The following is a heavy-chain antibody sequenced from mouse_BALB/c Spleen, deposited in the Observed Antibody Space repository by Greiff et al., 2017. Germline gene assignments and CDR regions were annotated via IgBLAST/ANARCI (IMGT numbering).Heavy chain of an antibody. CDR3: TRAITSWFAY. CDR1: GYTFTSYY. CDR2: INPSNGGT. J-gene: IGHJ3*01. D-gene: IGHD2-4*01. V-gene: IGHV1S81*02. Sequence: VKVVESGAELVKPGASVKLSCKASGYTFTSYYMYWVKQRPGQGLEWIGEINPSNGGTNFNEKFKSKATLTVDKSSSTAYMQLSSLTSEDSAVYYCTRAITSWFAYWGQGTLVTVSA.